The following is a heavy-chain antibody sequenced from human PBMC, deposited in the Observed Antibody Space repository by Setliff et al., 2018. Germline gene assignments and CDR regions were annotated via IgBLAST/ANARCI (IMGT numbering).Heavy chain of an antibody. V-gene: IGHV4-59*02. J-gene: IGHJ5*02. D-gene: IGHD3-10*01. Sequence: SETLSLTCAVSGGSVTSHYWSWIRQPPGKGLEWIGFIFYSGDTNSNPSLKSRVTMSVDTSKNQFSLKLKSVTAADTALYYCARGFGAPSGISQSWFYPWGQGTQVTVSS. CDR1: GGSVTSHY. CDR2: IFYSGDT. CDR3: ARGFGAPSGISQSWFYP.